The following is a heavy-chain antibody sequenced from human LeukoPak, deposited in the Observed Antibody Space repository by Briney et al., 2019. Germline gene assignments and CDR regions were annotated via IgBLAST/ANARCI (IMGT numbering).Heavy chain of an antibody. CDR1: GFTFGDYA. J-gene: IGHJ4*02. D-gene: IGHD3-22*01. Sequence: GGSLRLSCTASGFTFGDYAMSWVRQAPGKGLEWVGFIRSKAYGGTTEYAASVKGRFTISRDDSKSIAYLQMNSLNTEDTAVYYCTREEYYYDSSGYYRYWGQGTLVTVSS. CDR2: IRSKAYGGTT. CDR3: TREEYYYDSSGYYRY. V-gene: IGHV3-49*04.